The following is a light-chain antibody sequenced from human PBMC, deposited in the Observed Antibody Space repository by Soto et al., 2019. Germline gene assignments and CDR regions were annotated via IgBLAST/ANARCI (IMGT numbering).Light chain of an antibody. Sequence: DIQMTQSPSTLSASVGDTVTVTCRASQSVSGWLAWYQQKPGEAPKLLIYDASTWPRGVPSRFSGSGSGTKFTLTITSLQPDDFATYYCQQYENCSRTFGQGTKVEI. CDR2: DAS. CDR3: QQYENCSRT. V-gene: IGKV1-5*01. J-gene: IGKJ1*01. CDR1: QSVSGW.